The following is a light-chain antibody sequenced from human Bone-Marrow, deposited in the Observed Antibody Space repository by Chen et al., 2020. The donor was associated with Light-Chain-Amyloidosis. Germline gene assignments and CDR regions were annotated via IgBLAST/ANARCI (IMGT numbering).Light chain of an antibody. CDR1: DLPTKY. J-gene: IGLJ2*01. V-gene: IGLV3-25*03. CDR2: RDT. Sequence: SYELTQPPSVSVSPGQTARITCSGDDLPTKYAYWYQQKPGQAPVLVIHRDTERPSGIPERFSGSSSGPTATLTISGVQAEDAADYHCQSADSSGTYEVIFGGGTKLTVL. CDR3: QSADSSGTYEVI.